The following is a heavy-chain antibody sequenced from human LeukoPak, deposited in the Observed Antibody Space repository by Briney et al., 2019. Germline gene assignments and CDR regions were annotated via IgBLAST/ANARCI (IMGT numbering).Heavy chain of an antibody. V-gene: IGHV3-7*01. J-gene: IGHJ6*03. Sequence: GGSLRLSCAASGFTFSSYSMNWVRQAPGKGLEWVANIKQDGSEKYYVDSVKGRFTISRDNAKNSLYLQMNSLRAEDTAVYYCARAIWRPYYYYMDVWGKGTTVTVSS. CDR3: ARAIWRPYYYYMDV. CDR1: GFTFSSYS. CDR2: IKQDGSEK. D-gene: IGHD3-3*01.